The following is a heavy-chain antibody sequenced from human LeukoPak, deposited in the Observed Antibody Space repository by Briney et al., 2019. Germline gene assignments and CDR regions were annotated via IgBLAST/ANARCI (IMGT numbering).Heavy chain of an antibody. D-gene: IGHD2-15*01. CDR2: ISGSGGGT. CDR1: GFTFSSYA. J-gene: IGHJ5*02. V-gene: IGHV3-23*01. CDR3: AKVKGGGSSMNWFDP. Sequence: GGSLRLSCAASGFTFSSYAMSWVRQAPGKVLELVSSISGSGGGTYYADSVKGRFTISRDNSKNTLYLQMNSLRAEDTAVYYCAKVKGGGSSMNWFDPWGQGTLVTVSS.